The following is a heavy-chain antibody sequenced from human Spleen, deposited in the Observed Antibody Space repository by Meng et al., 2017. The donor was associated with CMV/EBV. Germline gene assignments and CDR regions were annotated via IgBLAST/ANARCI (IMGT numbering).Heavy chain of an antibody. V-gene: IGHV3-23*05. CDR1: GFTFNNYV. CDR2: IYSNGRSK. CDR3: AGRDSTLSDY. Sequence: GESLKISCAASGFTFNNYVMSWVRQAPGKGLEWVSLIYSNGRSKSYADAVKGRFTISRDNSKNMVYLQMNSLRAEDTAVYYCAGRDSTLSDYWGQGTLVTVSS. J-gene: IGHJ4*02. D-gene: IGHD6-6*01.